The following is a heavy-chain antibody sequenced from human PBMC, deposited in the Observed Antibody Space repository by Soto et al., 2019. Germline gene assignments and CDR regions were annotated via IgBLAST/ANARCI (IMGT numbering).Heavy chain of an antibody. CDR3: ARGVSFWSGSVSHYYGMDV. V-gene: IGHV1-2*02. J-gene: IGHJ6*02. CDR1: GYTFTGCD. CDR2: INPNSGGT. Sequence: ASVKVSCKASGYTFTGCDIHWVRQAPGQGLEWMGWINPNSGGTNYAQKFQGRVTMTRDTSISTAYMELSRLRSDDTAVYYCARGVSFWSGSVSHYYGMDVWGQGTTVTVSS. D-gene: IGHD3-3*01.